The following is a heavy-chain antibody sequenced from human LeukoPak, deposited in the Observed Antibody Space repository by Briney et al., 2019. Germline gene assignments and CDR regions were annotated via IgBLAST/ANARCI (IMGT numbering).Heavy chain of an antibody. CDR2: IYYSGRT. D-gene: IGHD3-3*01. V-gene: IGHV4-59*01. CDR1: GGSISSYY. Sequence: SETLSLTCTVSGGSISSYYWSWIRQPPGKGLEWIGYIYYSGRTSYNPSLKSRPTISIDTSKNQLSLQLRSVTAAGTAVYYCARGRITIFGVMVPLDHWGQGTLVTVSS. CDR3: ARGRITIFGVMVPLDH. J-gene: IGHJ4*02.